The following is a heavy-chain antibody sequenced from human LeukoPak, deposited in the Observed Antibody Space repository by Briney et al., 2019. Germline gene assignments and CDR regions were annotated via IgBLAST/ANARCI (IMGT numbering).Heavy chain of an antibody. CDR3: AREPAVAAAGPGYYYYGMDV. CDR1: GYTFTGYY. Sequence: ASVKVSCKASGYTFTGYYMHWVRQAPGQGLEWMGWINPNSGGTNYAQKFQGRVTMTRDTSIRTAYMELSRLRSDDTAVYYCAREPAVAAAGPGYYYYGMDVWGQGTTVTVSS. CDR2: INPNSGGT. J-gene: IGHJ6*02. V-gene: IGHV1-2*02. D-gene: IGHD6-13*01.